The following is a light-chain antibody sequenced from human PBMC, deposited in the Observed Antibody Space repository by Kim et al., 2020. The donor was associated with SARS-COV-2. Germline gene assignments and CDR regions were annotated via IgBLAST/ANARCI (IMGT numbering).Light chain of an antibody. CDR2: QDS. J-gene: IGLJ2*01. CDR1: KLGDKY. V-gene: IGLV3-1*01. CDR3: QAWDSSIVV. Sequence: SYELTQPPSMSVSPGETASITCSGDKLGDKYACWYQQKPGQSPVLVIYQDSKRPSGIPERFSGSNSGNTATLTISGTQAMDEADYYCQAWDSSIVVFGGG.